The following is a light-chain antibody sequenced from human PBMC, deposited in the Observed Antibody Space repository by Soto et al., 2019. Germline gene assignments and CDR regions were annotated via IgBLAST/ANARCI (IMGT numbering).Light chain of an antibody. Sequence: DIVMTQSPDSLALSLGERATINCKSSRSLLSSSNNKNFLAWYQQKPGLPPRLLIYWASTREYGVPDRFSGSGSGTSFTLTISSLQAEDVAVYYCQQYYSSPFSFGPGTKVNIK. CDR1: RSLLSSSNNKNF. CDR3: QQYYSSPFS. V-gene: IGKV4-1*01. J-gene: IGKJ3*01. CDR2: WAS.